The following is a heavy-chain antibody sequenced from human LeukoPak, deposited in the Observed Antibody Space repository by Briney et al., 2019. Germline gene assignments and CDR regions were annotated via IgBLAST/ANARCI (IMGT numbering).Heavy chain of an antibody. Sequence: GVSLRLSCAASGFTFSCSGMGWVRQAPGKGLECVSPITGSGGSTSYTDSVKGRFTISRDNSKNTLYLQMNSLRAEDTAVYYCARGRNTGRQFYFDYWGQGTLVTVAS. CDR2: ITGSGGST. D-gene: IGHD5-18*01. J-gene: IGHJ4*02. V-gene: IGHV3-23*01. CDR1: GFTFSCSG. CDR3: ARGRNTGRQFYFDY.